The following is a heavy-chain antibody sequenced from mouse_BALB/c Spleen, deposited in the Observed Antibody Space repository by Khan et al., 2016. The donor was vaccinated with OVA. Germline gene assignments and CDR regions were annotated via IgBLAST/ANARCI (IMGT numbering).Heavy chain of an antibody. CDR2: INTHSGVP. J-gene: IGHJ1*01. D-gene: IGHD2-10*02. V-gene: IGHV9-4*02. CDR1: GYTFTTAG. Sequence: QIQLVQSGPELKKPGETVRISCKASGYTFTTAGMQWVQKMPGKGLKWIGWINTHSGVPKYAEDFKGRFAFSLETSASTAYLQITNLKNEDTATYFCASVYGFCWYFDVGGAGTTVTVAS. CDR3: ASVYGFCWYFDV.